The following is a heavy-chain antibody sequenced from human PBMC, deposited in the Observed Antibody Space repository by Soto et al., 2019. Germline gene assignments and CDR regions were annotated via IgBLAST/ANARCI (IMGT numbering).Heavy chain of an antibody. J-gene: IGHJ4*02. CDR3: VRSGDNYNLLDY. V-gene: IGHV3-21*05. CDR2: SSNSGSLT. CDR1: GFTFSSYG. Sequence: PGGSLRLSCAASGFTFSSYGMHWVRQAPGKGLEWVGYSSNSGSLTRYADSVKGRFSISRDNAKNSLYLQINCLGGDDTAIYYCVRSGDNYNLLDYWGQGTPVTVSS. D-gene: IGHD1-1*01.